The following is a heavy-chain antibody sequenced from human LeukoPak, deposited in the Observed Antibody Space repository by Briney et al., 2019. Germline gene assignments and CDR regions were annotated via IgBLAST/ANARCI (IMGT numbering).Heavy chain of an antibody. V-gene: IGHV3-23*01. CDR3: AKDFTLYSYGYGKLDY. D-gene: IGHD5-18*01. J-gene: IGHJ4*02. Sequence: QPGGSLRLSCAASGFTFSSYAMSWVRQAPGKGLEWVSAISGSGGSTYYADSVKGRFTISRDNSKNTLYLQMNSLRAEDTAVYYCAKDFTLYSYGYGKLDYWGQGTLVTVSS. CDR1: GFTFSSYA. CDR2: ISGSGGST.